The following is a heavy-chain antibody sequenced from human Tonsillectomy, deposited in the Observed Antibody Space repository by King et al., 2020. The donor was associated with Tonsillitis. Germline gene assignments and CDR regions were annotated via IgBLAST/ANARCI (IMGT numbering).Heavy chain of an antibody. CDR2: ISGSGRTT. CDR3: AKDGDDFIFDY. Sequence: VQLVESGGGLVQPGGSLRLSCAASGFTFSNYAMTWVRQAQGKGLEWVSLISGSGRTTYYADSVKGRFTISRDNSKNTLYLQMNSLRAEDTDIYYCAKDGDDFIFDYWGQGTLVTVSS. V-gene: IGHV3-23*04. J-gene: IGHJ4*02. CDR1: GFTFSNYA. D-gene: IGHD3-3*01.